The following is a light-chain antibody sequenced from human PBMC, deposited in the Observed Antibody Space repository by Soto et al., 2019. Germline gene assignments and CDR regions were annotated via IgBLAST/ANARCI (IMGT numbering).Light chain of an antibody. Sequence: EIEVTQSPATLSSSPGERATLPCRASQSIRNYLAWYQQKPGQAPRLLIYDASNRATGIPARFSGSGSGTDFTLTISSLEPEDFAVYYCQQRSNWWTFGQGTKVEIK. J-gene: IGKJ1*01. CDR1: QSIRNY. CDR3: QQRSNWWT. V-gene: IGKV3-11*01. CDR2: DAS.